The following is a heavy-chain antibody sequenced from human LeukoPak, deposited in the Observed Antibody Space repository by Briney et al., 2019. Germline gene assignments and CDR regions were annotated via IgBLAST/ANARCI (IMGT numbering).Heavy chain of an antibody. V-gene: IGHV1-2*02. J-gene: IGHJ4*02. CDR2: ISPNSDDT. Sequence: ASVKVSCKASGYTFTGYYLHWVRQAPGQGLEWMGWISPNSDDTNYAQKFRGRVNMTRDTSISTAYMELSRLRSDDTAIYYCARGGFDYWGQGALVTVSS. CDR1: GYTFTGYY. CDR3: ARGGFDY.